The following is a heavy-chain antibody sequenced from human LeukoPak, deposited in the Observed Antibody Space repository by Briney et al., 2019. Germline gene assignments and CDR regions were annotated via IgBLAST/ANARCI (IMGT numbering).Heavy chain of an antibody. CDR1: GGSFSGQY. CDR3: ARGGQSSYGYPFDY. CDR2: VNHRGST. J-gene: IGHJ4*02. V-gene: IGHV4-34*01. Sequence: PSETLSLTCAVFGGSFSGQYWSWIRQPPGKGLEWIGEVNHRGSTTYNPSLKSRVTISVDTSKSQFSLKVRSLTAADTAVYYCARGGQSSYGYPFDYWGQGTLVTVSS. D-gene: IGHD5-18*01.